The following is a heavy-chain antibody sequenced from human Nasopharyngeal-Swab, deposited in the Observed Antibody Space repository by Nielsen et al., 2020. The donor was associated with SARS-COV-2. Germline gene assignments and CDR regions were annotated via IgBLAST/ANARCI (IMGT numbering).Heavy chain of an antibody. CDR3: AKRDDYYESSGLGD. CDR2: ISTTSSYI. J-gene: IGHJ4*02. CDR1: EFTFRTYT. D-gene: IGHD3-22*01. Sequence: GGSLRLSCATSEFTFRTYTMNWVPQAPGKGLEWISSISTTSSYIFYADSVKGRFSISRDNAKNSLYLQMKSLRAEGTAVYYCAKRDDYYESSGLGDWGQGTLVTVSS. V-gene: IGHV3-21*04.